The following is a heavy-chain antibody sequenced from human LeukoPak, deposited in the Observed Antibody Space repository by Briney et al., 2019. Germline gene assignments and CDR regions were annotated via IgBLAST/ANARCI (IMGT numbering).Heavy chain of an antibody. CDR1: GGTFSSYA. Sequence: ASVKVSCKASGGTFSSYAISWVRQAPGQGLEWMGGIIPIFGTANYAQKFQGRVTITADESTSTAYMELSSLRSEDTAVYYCAREMNSAHAFDIWGQGTVVTVSS. CDR3: AREMNSAHAFDI. V-gene: IGHV1-69*13. J-gene: IGHJ3*02. CDR2: IIPIFGTA. D-gene: IGHD1/OR15-1a*01.